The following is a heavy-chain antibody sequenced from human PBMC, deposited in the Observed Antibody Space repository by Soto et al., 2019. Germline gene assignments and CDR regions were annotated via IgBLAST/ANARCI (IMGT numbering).Heavy chain of an antibody. CDR2: ISGSGGST. J-gene: IGHJ6*03. D-gene: IGHD4-17*01. CDR1: GFTFSSYA. V-gene: IGHV3-23*01. Sequence: GSLRLSCATSGFTFSSYAMSWVRQAPGKGLEWVSAISGSGGSTYYADSVKGRFTISRDNSKNTLYLQMNSLRAEDTAVYYCAKDPHYGDSSYYYYYYMDVWGKGTTVTVSS. CDR3: AKDPHYGDSSYYYYYYMDV.